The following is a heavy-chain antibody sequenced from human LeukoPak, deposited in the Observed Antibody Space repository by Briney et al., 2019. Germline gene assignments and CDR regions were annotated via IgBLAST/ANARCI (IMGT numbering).Heavy chain of an antibody. CDR1: GFTFSDYY. CDR2: ISTSSSYT. D-gene: IGHD3-10*01. V-gene: IGHV3-11*05. Sequence: PGGSLRLSCAASGFTFSDYYMSWIRQSPGKGLEWVSYISTSSSYTNYADSVKGRFTITRDDAKNSLYLQMNSLRAEDTAVYYCARGGGSRFDYWGQGTLVTVSS. CDR3: ARGGGSRFDY. J-gene: IGHJ4*02.